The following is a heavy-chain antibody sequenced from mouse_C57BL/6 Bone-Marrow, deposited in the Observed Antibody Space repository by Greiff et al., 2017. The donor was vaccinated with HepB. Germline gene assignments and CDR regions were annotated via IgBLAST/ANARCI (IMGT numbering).Heavy chain of an antibody. J-gene: IGHJ2*01. Sequence: EVQLVESGEGLVKPGGSLKLSCAASGFTFSSYAMSWVRQTPEKRLEWVAYISSGGDYIYYADTVKGRFTISRDNARNTLYLQMSSLKSEDTAMYYGTRSRGYGNYFDYWGQGTTLTVSS. CDR1: GFTFSSYA. D-gene: IGHD2-1*01. CDR2: ISSGGDYI. V-gene: IGHV5-9-1*02. CDR3: TRSRGYGNYFDY.